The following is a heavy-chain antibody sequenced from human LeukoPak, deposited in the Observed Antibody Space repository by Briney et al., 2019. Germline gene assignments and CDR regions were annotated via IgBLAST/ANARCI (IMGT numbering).Heavy chain of an antibody. J-gene: IGHJ3*02. Sequence: SETLSLTCAVSGYSISSGYYWGWIRQPLGKGLEWIGSIYHSGSTYYNPSLKSRVTISVDTSKNQFSLKLSSVTAADTAVYYCARGLWFGESVGAFDIWGQGTMVTVSS. CDR2: IYHSGST. CDR1: GYSISSGYY. D-gene: IGHD3-10*01. CDR3: ARGLWFGESVGAFDI. V-gene: IGHV4-38-2*01.